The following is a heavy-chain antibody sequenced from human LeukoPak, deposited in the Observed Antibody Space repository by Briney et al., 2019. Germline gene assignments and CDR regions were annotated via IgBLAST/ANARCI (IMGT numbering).Heavy chain of an antibody. J-gene: IGHJ6*03. V-gene: IGHV1-8*01. Sequence: ASVKVSCKASGYTFTSYDINWVRQATGQGLEWMGWMNPNSGITGYAQKFQGRVTMTRNTSISTAYMELSSLRSEDTAVYYCARGEQQLPYYYYMDVWGKGTTVTVSS. CDR1: GYTFTSYD. CDR2: MNPNSGIT. D-gene: IGHD6-13*01. CDR3: ARGEQQLPYYYYMDV.